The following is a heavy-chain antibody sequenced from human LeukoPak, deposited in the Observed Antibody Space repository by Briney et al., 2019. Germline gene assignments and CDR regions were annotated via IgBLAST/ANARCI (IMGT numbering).Heavy chain of an antibody. CDR3: ARVWRGYDILTGYYSLYYFDY. D-gene: IGHD3-9*01. CDR1: GFTFSSYW. CDR2: IKQDGSEK. J-gene: IGHJ4*02. V-gene: IGHV3-7*01. Sequence: PGGSLRLSCAASGFTFSSYWMSWVRQAPGKGLEWVANIKQDGSEKYYVDSVKGRFTISRDNAKNSLYLQMNSRRAEDTAVYYCARVWRGYDILTGYYSLYYFDYWGQGTLVTVPS.